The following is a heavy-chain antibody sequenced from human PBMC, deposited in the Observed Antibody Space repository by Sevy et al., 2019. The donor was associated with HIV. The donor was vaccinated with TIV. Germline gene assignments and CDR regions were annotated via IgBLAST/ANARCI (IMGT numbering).Heavy chain of an antibody. D-gene: IGHD3-10*01. CDR2: INHSGST. CDR3: ARTGGSGSYYNVAHYYYGMDV. CDR1: GGSFSGYY. Sequence: SETLSLTCAVYGGSFSGYYWSWIRQPPGKGLEWIGEINHSGSTNYNPSLKSRVTISVDTSKNQFSLKLSSVTAADTAVYYCARTGGSGSYYNVAHYYYGMDVWGQGTTVTFSS. J-gene: IGHJ6*02. V-gene: IGHV4-34*01.